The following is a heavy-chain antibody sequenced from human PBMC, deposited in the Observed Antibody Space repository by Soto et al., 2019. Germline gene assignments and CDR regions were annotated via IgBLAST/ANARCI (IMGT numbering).Heavy chain of an antibody. J-gene: IGHJ4*02. D-gene: IGHD3-9*01. V-gene: IGHV5-51*01. CDR1: GYSFTDYW. CDR2: IYPGDSDA. CDR3: ARQADYNILTGYFYYFDY. Sequence: GESLKISCKSSGYSFTDYWIGWVRQMPGKGLEWMGIIYPGDSDARYSPSFQGHVTNSVDTSINTAFLRWNSLTASDTAMYYCARQADYNILTGYFYYFDYWGQGSLVTVSS.